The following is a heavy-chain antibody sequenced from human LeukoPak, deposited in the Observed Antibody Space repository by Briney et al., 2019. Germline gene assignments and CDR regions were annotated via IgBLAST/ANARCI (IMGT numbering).Heavy chain of an antibody. CDR1: GYTFTNYG. J-gene: IGHJ4*02. Sequence: ASVKVSCKASGYTFTNYGIGWVRQAPGQGLEWMGWISTYNGNTNYAQKLQGRVTMTTDTSTSTAYMELRSLRSDDTAVYYCARDGISMIVVVTKGLDYWGQGTLVTVSS. CDR2: ISTYNGNT. D-gene: IGHD3-22*01. V-gene: IGHV1-18*01. CDR3: ARDGISMIVVVTKGLDY.